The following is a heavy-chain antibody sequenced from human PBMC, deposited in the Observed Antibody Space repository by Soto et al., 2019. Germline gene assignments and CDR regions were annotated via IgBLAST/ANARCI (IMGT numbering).Heavy chain of an antibody. J-gene: IGHJ6*02. V-gene: IGHV3-15*07. CDR1: GFTFSNAW. CDR2: IKSKTDGGTT. CDR3: TTSFAARVYYYYGMDV. Sequence: GGSLRLSCAASGFTFSNAWMNWVRQAPGKGLEWVGRIKSKTDGGTTDYAAPVKGRFTISRDDSKNTLYLQMNSLKTEDTAVYYCTTSFAARVYYYYGMDVWGQGTTVTVSS. D-gene: IGHD6-6*01.